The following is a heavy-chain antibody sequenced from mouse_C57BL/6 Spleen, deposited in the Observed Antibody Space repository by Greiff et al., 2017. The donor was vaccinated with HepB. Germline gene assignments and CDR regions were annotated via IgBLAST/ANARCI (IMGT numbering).Heavy chain of an antibody. Sequence: EVQLQQSGAELVRPGASVKLSCTASGFNIKDYYMHWVKQRPEQGLEWIGRIDPEDGDTEYAPKFQGKATMTADTSSNTAYLQLSSLTSEDTAVYYCTKITTVVAPYFDYWGQGTTLTVSS. CDR2: IDPEDGDT. V-gene: IGHV14-1*01. D-gene: IGHD1-1*01. CDR3: TKITTVVAPYFDY. J-gene: IGHJ2*01. CDR1: GFNIKDYY.